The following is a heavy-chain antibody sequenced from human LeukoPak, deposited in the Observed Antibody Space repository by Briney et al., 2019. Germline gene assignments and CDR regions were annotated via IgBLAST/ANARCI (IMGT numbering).Heavy chain of an antibody. D-gene: IGHD2-15*01. J-gene: IGHJ4*02. CDR1: GGSFSGYY. CDR3: ARGYCSGGSCYES. Sequence: SETLSLTCAVYGGSFSGYYWSWIRQPPGKGLEWIGEINHSGSTNYNPSLKSRVTISVDTSKNQFSLKLSSVTAADTAVYYCARGYCSGGSCYESWGQGTLVTVSS. CDR2: INHSGST. V-gene: IGHV4-34*01.